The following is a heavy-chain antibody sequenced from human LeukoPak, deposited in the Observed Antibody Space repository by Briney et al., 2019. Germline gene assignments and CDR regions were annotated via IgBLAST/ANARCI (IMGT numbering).Heavy chain of an antibody. J-gene: IGHJ4*02. V-gene: IGHV3-48*04. CDR2: ISRTSETI. Sequence: PGGSLRLSCVASGFTFSDSGMNWVHQAPGKGPEWVSYISRTSETIHYADSVKGRFTVSRDNAKNSLFLQMSSLRAEDTAVYYCASPKKGYSGYDLEYWGQGTLVTVSS. CDR1: GFTFSDSG. CDR3: ASPKKGYSGYDLEY. D-gene: IGHD5-12*01.